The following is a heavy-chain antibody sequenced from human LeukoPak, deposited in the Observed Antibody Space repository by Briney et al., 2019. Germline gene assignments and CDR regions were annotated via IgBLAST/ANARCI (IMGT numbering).Heavy chain of an antibody. V-gene: IGHV4-34*01. J-gene: IGHJ6*02. Sequence: PGGSLRLSCAASGFTFSDAWLNWVRQPPGKGLEWIGEINHSGSTNYNPSLKSRVTISVDTSKNQFSLKLSSVTAADTAVYYCARGRMGASPSGYGMDVWGQGTTVTVSS. CDR1: GFTFSDAW. CDR2: INHSGST. D-gene: IGHD1-26*01. CDR3: ARGRMGASPSGYGMDV.